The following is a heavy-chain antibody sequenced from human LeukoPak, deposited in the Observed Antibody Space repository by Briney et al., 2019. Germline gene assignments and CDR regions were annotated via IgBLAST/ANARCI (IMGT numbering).Heavy chain of an antibody. J-gene: IGHJ5*02. V-gene: IGHV1-18*04. CDR3: AYSVIVVVPAAMGPRWFDP. Sequence: ASVKVSCKASGYTFTSYGISWVRQAPGEGLEWMGWISAYNGNTNYAQKLQGRVTMTTDTSTSTAYMELRSLRSDDTAVYYCAYSVIVVVPAAMGPRWFDPWGQGTLVTVSS. CDR1: GYTFTSYG. D-gene: IGHD2-2*01. CDR2: ISAYNGNT.